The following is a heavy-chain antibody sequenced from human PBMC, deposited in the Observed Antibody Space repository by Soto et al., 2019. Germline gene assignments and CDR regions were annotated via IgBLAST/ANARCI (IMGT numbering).Heavy chain of an antibody. CDR1: GFTFSDYY. J-gene: IGHJ6*03. D-gene: IGHD1-1*01. V-gene: IGHV3-11*01. CDR2: ISSSGSTI. Sequence: GGSLRLSCAASGFTFSDYYMSWIRQAPGKGLEWVSYISSSGSTIYYADSVKGRFTISRDNAKNSLYLQMNSLRAEDTAVYYCARGRWNDVFYYYYMDVWGKGTTVTVSS. CDR3: ARGRWNDVFYYYYMDV.